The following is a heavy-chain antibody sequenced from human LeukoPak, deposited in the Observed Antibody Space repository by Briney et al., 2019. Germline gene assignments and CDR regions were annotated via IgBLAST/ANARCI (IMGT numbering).Heavy chain of an antibody. CDR3: ARGVYGSGMGRRAIDI. CDR1: GGSFSGYY. Sequence: TSETLSLTCAVYGGSFSGYYWSWIRQPPGKGLEWIGEINHSGSTNYNPSLKSRVTISVDTSKNQFSLKLSSVTAADTAVYYCARGVYGSGMGRRAIDIWGQGTMVTVSS. CDR2: INHSGST. V-gene: IGHV4-34*01. D-gene: IGHD3-10*01. J-gene: IGHJ3*02.